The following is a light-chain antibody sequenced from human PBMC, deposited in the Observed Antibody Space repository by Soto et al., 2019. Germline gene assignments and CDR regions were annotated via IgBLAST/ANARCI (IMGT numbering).Light chain of an antibody. CDR1: SGSVSTNNY. V-gene: IGLV8-61*01. Sequence: QSVVTQEPSFSVSPGATVTLTCGLSSGSVSTNNYPSWYQQTPGQAPRTLIYSTYPRSSGVPDRFSASILGNKAALTSTGAQADDESDSYCVLYMGSGIWVFGGGTKLTVL. CDR2: STY. CDR3: VLYMGSGIWV. J-gene: IGLJ3*02.